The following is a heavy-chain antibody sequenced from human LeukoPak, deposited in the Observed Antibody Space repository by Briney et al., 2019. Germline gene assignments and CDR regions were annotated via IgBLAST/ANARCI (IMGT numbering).Heavy chain of an antibody. CDR2: IYYSGST. J-gene: IGHJ6*02. D-gene: IGHD6-13*01. CDR3: ARGSRWIGGIAAAGTSHYYYYGMDV. V-gene: IGHV4-39*01. CDR1: GGSISSSSYY. Sequence: SETLSLTCTVFGGSISSSSYYWGWIRQPPGKGLEWIGSIYYSGSTYYNPSLKSRVTISVDTSKNQFSLKLSSVTAADTAVYYCARGSRWIGGIAAAGTSHYYYYGMDVWGQGTTVTVSS.